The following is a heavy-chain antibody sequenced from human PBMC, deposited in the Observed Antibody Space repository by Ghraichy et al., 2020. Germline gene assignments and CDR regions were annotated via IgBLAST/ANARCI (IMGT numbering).Heavy chain of an antibody. V-gene: IGHV3-23*01. D-gene: IGHD3-9*01. CDR1: GFTFSSYA. Sequence: GGSLRLSCAASGFTFSSYAMSWVRQAPGKGLEWVSAISGSGGSTYYADSVKGWFTISRDNSKNTLYLQMNSLRAEDTAVYYCAKDVDYDILTGYHTLDYWGQGTLVTVSS. J-gene: IGHJ4*02. CDR3: AKDVDYDILTGYHTLDY. CDR2: ISGSGGST.